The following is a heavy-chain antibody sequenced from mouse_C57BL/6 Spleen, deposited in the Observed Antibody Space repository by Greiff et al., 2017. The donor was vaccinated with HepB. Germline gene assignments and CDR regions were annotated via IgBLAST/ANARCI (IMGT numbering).Heavy chain of an antibody. CDR1: GYAFSSSW. V-gene: IGHV1-82*01. CDR3: ARFTTVAHAH. Sequence: QVHVQQSGPELVKPGASVKISCKASGYAFSSSWLNWVKQRPGKGLEWIGRIYPGDGDTNYNGKFKGKATLTADKSSSTAYMQLSSLTSEDSAVYFCARFTTVAHAHSVQGTTPTVPS. J-gene: IGHJ2*01. CDR2: IYPGDGDT. D-gene: IGHD1-1*01.